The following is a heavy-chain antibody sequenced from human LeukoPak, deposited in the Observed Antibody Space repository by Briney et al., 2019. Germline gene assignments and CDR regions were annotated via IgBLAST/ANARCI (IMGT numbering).Heavy chain of an antibody. Sequence: ASVKVSCKASGYIFTDYAIHWLRQAPGQRPEWMPSITPPPANTKYSQKFQGRITLIRDTSAATAYMELSSLRHDDLAVYYCARGRGTSGSNRDFYYYYYMDVWGKGTTVTVSS. CDR3: ARGRGTSGSNRDFYYYYYMDV. J-gene: IGHJ6*03. D-gene: IGHD2-15*01. CDR2: ITPPPANT. V-gene: IGHV1-3*01. CDR1: GYIFTDYA.